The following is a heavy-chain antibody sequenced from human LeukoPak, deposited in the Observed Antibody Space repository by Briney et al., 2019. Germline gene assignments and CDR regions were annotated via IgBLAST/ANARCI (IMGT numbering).Heavy chain of an antibody. J-gene: IGHJ4*02. V-gene: IGHV4-59*02. Sequence: SETLSLTCNVSGVSVSTSHWNWIRQRPGKGLEWIGCLSYTGKTDYNPSLKSRVSISLGSSNNHFSLKLTSVTAADTAVYYCSEGYFEPFDHWGQGILVPVSS. CDR2: LSYTGKT. D-gene: IGHD2/OR15-2a*01. CDR1: GVSVSTSH. CDR3: SEGYFEPFDH.